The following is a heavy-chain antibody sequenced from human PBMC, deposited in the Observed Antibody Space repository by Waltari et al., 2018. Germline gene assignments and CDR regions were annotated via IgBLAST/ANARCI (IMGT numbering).Heavy chain of an antibody. J-gene: IGHJ6*03. CDR2: INPSGGRI. V-gene: IGHV1-46*01. D-gene: IGHD3-3*01. CDR3: ARDEEESMCGVVNYYMDV. CDR1: ADTFARYY. Sequence: QVQLVQSGAEVKKPGASVKVSCKASADTFARYYIHWVRQAPGQGLEWMGIINPSGGRINYAQKFQGRVSITRDTSTSTVYLELSSLRFEDTAVYYCARDEEESMCGVVNYYMDVWGKGTTVTISS.